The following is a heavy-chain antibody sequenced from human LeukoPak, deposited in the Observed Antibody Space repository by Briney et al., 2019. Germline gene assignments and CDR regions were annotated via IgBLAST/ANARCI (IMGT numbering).Heavy chain of an antibody. CDR3: GSDSGEFSF. D-gene: IGHD3-16*02. Sequence: DSVKCRFTISRDNAKNSLYLQMNSLRDEDTAVYYCGSDSGEFSFWGQGTLVTVSS. J-gene: IGHJ4*02. V-gene: IGHV3-48*02.